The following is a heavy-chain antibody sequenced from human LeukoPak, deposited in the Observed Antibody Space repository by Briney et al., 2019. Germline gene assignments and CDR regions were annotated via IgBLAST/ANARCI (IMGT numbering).Heavy chain of an antibody. Sequence: PGGSLRLSCAASGFTFNSYWMNWVRQAPGKGLEWVANIKRDGSEKYYVDSVKGRFTISRDNAKNSLYLQMNSLRAEDMAVYYCARDSTPVGSGWPYFDYWGQGTLVTVSS. CDR2: IKRDGSEK. CDR1: GFTFNSYW. D-gene: IGHD6-19*01. V-gene: IGHV3-7*01. J-gene: IGHJ4*02. CDR3: ARDSTPVGSGWPYFDY.